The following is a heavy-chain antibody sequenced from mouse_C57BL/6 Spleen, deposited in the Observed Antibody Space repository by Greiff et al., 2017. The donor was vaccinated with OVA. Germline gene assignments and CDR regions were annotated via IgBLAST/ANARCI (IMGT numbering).Heavy chain of an antibody. CDR2: ISSGSSTI. J-gene: IGHJ3*01. V-gene: IGHV5-17*01. CDR3: APIYYDYDEGFAY. CDR1: GFTFSDYG. D-gene: IGHD2-4*01. Sequence: EVKLMESGGGLVKPGGSLKLSCAASGFTFSDYGMHWVRQAPEKGLEWVAYISSGSSTIYYADTVKGRFTISRDNVKNTLFLQMTSLRSEDTAMYYCAPIYYDYDEGFAYWGQGTLVTVSA.